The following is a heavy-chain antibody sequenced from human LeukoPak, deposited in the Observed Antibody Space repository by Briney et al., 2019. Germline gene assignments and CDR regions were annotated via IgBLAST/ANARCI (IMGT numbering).Heavy chain of an antibody. J-gene: IGHJ4*02. CDR2: ISYDGSNK. D-gene: IGHD5-18*01. CDR1: GFTFSSYG. CDR3: AKDRGYSYGYGVDY. Sequence: GGSLRLSCAASGFTFSSYGMHWVRQAPGKGLEWVAVISYDGSNKYYADSVKGRFTISRDNSKNTLYLQMNSLRAEDTAVYYCAKDRGYSYGYGVDYWGQGTLVTVSS. V-gene: IGHV3-30*18.